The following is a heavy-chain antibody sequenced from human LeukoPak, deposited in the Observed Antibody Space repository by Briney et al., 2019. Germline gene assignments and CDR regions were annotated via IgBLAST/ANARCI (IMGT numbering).Heavy chain of an antibody. Sequence: GGSLRLSCAASGFTFSSYAMSWVRQAPGKGLEWVSAISGSGGSTYYADSAKGRFTISRDNSKNTLYLQMNSLRAEDTAVYYCAKAGSGSYTFDYWGQGTLVTVSS. V-gene: IGHV3-23*01. CDR3: AKAGSGSYTFDY. CDR2: ISGSGGST. D-gene: IGHD1-26*01. CDR1: GFTFSSYA. J-gene: IGHJ4*02.